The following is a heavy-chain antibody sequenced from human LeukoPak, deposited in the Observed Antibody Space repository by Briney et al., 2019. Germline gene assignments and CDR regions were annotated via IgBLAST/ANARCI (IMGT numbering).Heavy chain of an antibody. CDR1: GFTFSSYS. D-gene: IGHD3-3*01. V-gene: IGHV3-21*01. J-gene: IGHJ5*02. CDR3: ARDSLWSGYYS. Sequence: PGGSLRLSCAASGFTFSSYSMNWVRQAPGKGLEWVSSISSSSYIYYADSVKGRFTISRDNAKNSLYLQVNSLRAEDTAVYYCARDSLWSGYYSWGQGTLVTVSS. CDR2: ISSSSYI.